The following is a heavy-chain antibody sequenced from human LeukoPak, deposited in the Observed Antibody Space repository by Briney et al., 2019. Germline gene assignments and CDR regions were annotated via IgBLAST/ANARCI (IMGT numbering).Heavy chain of an antibody. CDR3: ATGPGIAAAARGY. V-gene: IGHV3-21*01. J-gene: IGHJ4*02. CDR2: ISSSSSYI. CDR1: GFTFSSYS. Sequence: GGSLRLSCAASGFTFSSYSMNWVRQAPGKGLEWVSSISSSSSYIYYADSVKGRFTISRDNAKNTLYLQMNSLRAEDTAVYYCATGPGIAAAARGYWGQGTLVTVFS. D-gene: IGHD6-13*01.